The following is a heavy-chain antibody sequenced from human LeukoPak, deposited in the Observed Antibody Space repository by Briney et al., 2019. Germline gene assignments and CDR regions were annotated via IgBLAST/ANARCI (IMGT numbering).Heavy chain of an antibody. Sequence: ASVKVSCKASGGTFSSYAISWVRQAPGQGLEWMGRIIPIFGTANYAQKFQGTVTITTDESTSTAYMELSSLRSEDTAVYYCARDPPHYGGNSDYWGQGTLVTVSS. CDR3: ARDPPHYGGNSDY. J-gene: IGHJ4*02. CDR2: IIPIFGTA. D-gene: IGHD4-23*01. CDR1: GGTFSSYA. V-gene: IGHV1-69*05.